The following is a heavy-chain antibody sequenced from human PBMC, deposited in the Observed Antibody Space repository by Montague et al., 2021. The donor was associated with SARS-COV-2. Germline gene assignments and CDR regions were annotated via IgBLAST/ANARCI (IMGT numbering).Heavy chain of an antibody. CDR1: SGSISNDIYY. CDR2: SRYGGTS. V-gene: IGHV4-39*01. J-gene: IGHJ2*01. D-gene: IGHD1-1*01. Sequence: SETLSLTCTVSSGSISNDIYYWGWIRQPPGKGPEWIGGSRYGGTSYYNPSLKSRVTISIDTSKNQCSLKMTAVTAADTAVYFCARQDIQLRFGLWGRGTLVTVSS. CDR3: ARQDIQLRFGL.